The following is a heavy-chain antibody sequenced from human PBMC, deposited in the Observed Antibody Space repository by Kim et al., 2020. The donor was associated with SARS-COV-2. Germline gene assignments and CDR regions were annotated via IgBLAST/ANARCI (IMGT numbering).Heavy chain of an antibody. Sequence: GGSLRLSCAASGFTFSSYEMNWVRQAPGKGLEWVSYISSSGSTIYYADSVKGRFTISRDKAKNSLYLQMNSLRSEDKAGYYCARDGRITIFGVVIKVPDYFDYWGQGTLVTVSS. J-gene: IGHJ4*02. CDR1: GFTFSSYE. CDR3: ARDGRITIFGVVIKVPDYFDY. V-gene: IGHV3-48*03. D-gene: IGHD3-3*01. CDR2: ISSSGSTI.